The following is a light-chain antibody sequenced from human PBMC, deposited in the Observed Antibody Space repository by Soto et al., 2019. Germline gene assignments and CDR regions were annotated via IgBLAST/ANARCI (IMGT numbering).Light chain of an antibody. V-gene: IGKV3-15*01. J-gene: IGKJ1*01. CDR1: QSVSSN. Sequence: EIVMTQSPATLSVSPGERATLSCRGSQSVSSNLAWYQQKPGQAPRLLIYGASTRATGIPARFSGSGSGTEFTLTISSLQSEDFAVYYCQQYNKWPPGTFGQGTKVESK. CDR2: GAS. CDR3: QQYNKWPPGT.